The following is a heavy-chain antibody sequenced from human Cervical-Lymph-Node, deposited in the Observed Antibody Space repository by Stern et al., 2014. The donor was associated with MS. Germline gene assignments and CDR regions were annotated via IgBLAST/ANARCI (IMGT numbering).Heavy chain of an antibody. J-gene: IGHJ4*02. V-gene: IGHV1-69*09. CDR1: GGTFSSYA. Sequence: VQLVESGAEVKKPGSSVKVSCKASGGTFSSYAISWVRQAPGQGLEWMGRIIPLLGIANYARKFQGRVTITADKSTSTADMELSSLRAEDTAVYYCARGGGDSTGWYRYYFDYWGQGTLVTVSS. CDR2: IIPLLGIA. CDR3: ARGGGDSTGWYRYYFDY. D-gene: IGHD6-19*01.